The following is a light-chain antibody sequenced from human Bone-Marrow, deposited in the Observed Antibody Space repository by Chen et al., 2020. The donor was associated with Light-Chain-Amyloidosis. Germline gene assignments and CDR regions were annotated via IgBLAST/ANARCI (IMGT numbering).Light chain of an antibody. CDR2: DDS. J-gene: IGLJ3*02. CDR3: QVWDRSSDRPV. Sequence: SYVLTQPSSVSVAPGQTATIACGGKNIGSTSLHWYQQTPVQAPLLVVYDDSDRPSGIPERLSGSNSGNTATLTISRVEAGDEADYYCQVWDRSSDRPVFGGGTKLTVL. CDR1: NIGSTS. V-gene: IGLV3-21*02.